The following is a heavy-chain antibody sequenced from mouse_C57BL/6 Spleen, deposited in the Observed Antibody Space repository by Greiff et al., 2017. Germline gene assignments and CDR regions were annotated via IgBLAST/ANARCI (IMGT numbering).Heavy chain of an antibody. CDR2: IDPAHGNT. CDR3: ARCFITTVVAHYYAMDY. Sequence: EVQLQQSVAELVRPGASVKLSCTASGFNIKNTYMHWVKQRPEQGLEWIGRIDPAHGNTKYAPKFQGKDTIPADTSSNTAYLQLSSLTSEDTAIYYCARCFITTVVAHYYAMDYWGQGTSVTVSS. D-gene: IGHD1-1*01. J-gene: IGHJ4*01. CDR1: GFNIKNTY. V-gene: IGHV14-3*01.